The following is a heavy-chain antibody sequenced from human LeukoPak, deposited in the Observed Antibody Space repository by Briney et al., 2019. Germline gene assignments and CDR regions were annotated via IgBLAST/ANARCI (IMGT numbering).Heavy chain of an antibody. Sequence: GGSLRLSCAASGFTFRMSWVRQAPGKGLEWVANIKQDGSEKYYVNSVKGRFTISRDNAKNSLYLQMNSLRAEDTAIYFCAREDDWNYEDYWGQGTLVTVSS. J-gene: IGHJ4*02. D-gene: IGHD1-7*01. CDR2: IKQDGSEK. CDR1: GFTFR. CDR3: AREDDWNYEDY. V-gene: IGHV3-7*01.